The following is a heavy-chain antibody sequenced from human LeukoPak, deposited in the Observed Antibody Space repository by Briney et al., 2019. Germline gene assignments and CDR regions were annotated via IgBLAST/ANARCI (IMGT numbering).Heavy chain of an antibody. CDR3: AKAPTYYDILTGYSYFDY. CDR2: ISGSDGST. Sequence: PGGSLRLSCAASGFTFSSYAMRWVRQAPGKGLEWVSAISGSDGSTYYADSVKGRFTISRDNSKNTLYLQMNSLRAEDTAVYYCAKAPTYYDILTGYSYFDYWGQGTLVTVSS. CDR1: GFTFSSYA. J-gene: IGHJ4*02. D-gene: IGHD3-9*01. V-gene: IGHV3-23*01.